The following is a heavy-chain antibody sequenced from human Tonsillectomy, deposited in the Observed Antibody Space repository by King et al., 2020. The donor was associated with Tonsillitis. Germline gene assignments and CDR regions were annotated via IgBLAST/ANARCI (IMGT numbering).Heavy chain of an antibody. CDR3: ARAVAVPKQEYDFWNY. CDR1: GFTFRSFC. CDR2: INQDGSET. J-gene: IGHJ4*02. Sequence: DVQLVESGGGLVQPGGSLILSCAASGFTFRSFCMSWVRQAPGKGLEWVANINQDGSETYYVDSVRGRFPISGDNAKNSLYLQMNSLRVDDTAVYYCARAVAVPKQEYDFWNYWGQGTLVTVSS. D-gene: IGHD3-3*01. V-gene: IGHV3-7*01.